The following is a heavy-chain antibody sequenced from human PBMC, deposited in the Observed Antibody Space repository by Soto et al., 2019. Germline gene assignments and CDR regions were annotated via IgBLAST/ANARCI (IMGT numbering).Heavy chain of an antibody. V-gene: IGHV3-30*18. CDR1: GFTFSSYG. CDR2: ISYDGSNK. Sequence: GGSLRLSCAASGFTFSSYGMHWVRQAPGKGLEWVAVISYDGSNKYYADSVKGRFTISRDNSKNTLYLQMNSLRAEDTAVYYCAKASPSLVATEEDGVDVWGQGTTVTVSS. D-gene: IGHD5-12*01. J-gene: IGHJ6*02. CDR3: AKASPSLVATEEDGVDV.